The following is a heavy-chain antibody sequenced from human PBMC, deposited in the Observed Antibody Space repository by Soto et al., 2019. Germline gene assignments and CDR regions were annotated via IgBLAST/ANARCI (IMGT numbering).Heavy chain of an antibody. Sequence: GGSLRLSCAASGFTFSSYSMNWVRQAPGKGLEWVSSISSSSSYIYYADSVKGRFTISRDNAKNSLYLQMNSLRAEDTAVYYCARALSGSYDDAFDIWGQGTMFTVSS. V-gene: IGHV3-21*01. CDR2: ISSSSSYI. CDR3: ARALSGSYDDAFDI. J-gene: IGHJ3*02. D-gene: IGHD1-26*01. CDR1: GFTFSSYS.